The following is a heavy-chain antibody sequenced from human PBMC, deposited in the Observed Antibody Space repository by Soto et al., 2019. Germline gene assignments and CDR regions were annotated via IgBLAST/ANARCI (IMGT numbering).Heavy chain of an antibody. CDR1: GGTFSSYA. Sequence: SVKVSCKASGGTFSSYAISWVRQAPGQGLEWMGGIIPIFGTANYAQKFQGRVTITADESTSTAYMELSSLRSEDTAVYYCARDRGYYYPNWFDPWGQGTLVTSPQ. CDR2: IIPIFGTA. D-gene: IGHD3-22*01. V-gene: IGHV1-69*13. CDR3: ARDRGYYYPNWFDP. J-gene: IGHJ5*02.